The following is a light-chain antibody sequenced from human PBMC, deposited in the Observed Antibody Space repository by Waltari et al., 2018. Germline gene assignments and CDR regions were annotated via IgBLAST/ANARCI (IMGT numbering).Light chain of an antibody. J-gene: IGLJ2*01. CDR2: EVS. CDR3: SSYTSLTTLV. Sequence: QSALTQPASVSGSPGQSITISCTGTSRDIGGYNSASWYQHHPGKAPKLLIYEVSNRPSGVSDRFSGSKSGKTASLTISGLQAGDEAVYYCSSYTSLTTLVFGGGTKLTVL. V-gene: IGLV2-14*01. CDR1: SRDIGGYNS.